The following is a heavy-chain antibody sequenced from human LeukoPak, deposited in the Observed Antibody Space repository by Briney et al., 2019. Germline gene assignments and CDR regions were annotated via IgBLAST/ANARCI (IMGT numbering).Heavy chain of an antibody. CDR1: GGSFSGYY. CDR2: INHSGST. V-gene: IGHV4-34*01. D-gene: IGHD3-3*01. CDR3: ARRFNVLRFLEWATAWFDP. J-gene: IGHJ5*02. Sequence: SETLSLTCAVYGGSFSGYYWSWIRQPPGKWVEWIGEINHSGSTNYNPSLKSRVTISVDTSKNQFSLKLSAVTAADTAVYYCARRFNVLRFLEWATAWFDPWGQGTLVTVSS.